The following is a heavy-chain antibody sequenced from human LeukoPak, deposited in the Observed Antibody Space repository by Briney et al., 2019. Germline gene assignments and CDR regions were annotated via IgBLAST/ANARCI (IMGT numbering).Heavy chain of an antibody. CDR3: ARSRSGYYGDVDY. J-gene: IGHJ4*02. CDR2: IYYSGST. V-gene: IGHV4-31*03. Sequence: PSETLSLTCTVSGGSVSSGGYYWGWIRQPPGKGLEWIGHIYYSGSTYYNPSLKSRVTISVDTSKNQFSLKLSSVTAADTAVYYCARSRSGYYGDVDYWGQGTLVTVSS. CDR1: GGSVSSGGYY. D-gene: IGHD3-3*01.